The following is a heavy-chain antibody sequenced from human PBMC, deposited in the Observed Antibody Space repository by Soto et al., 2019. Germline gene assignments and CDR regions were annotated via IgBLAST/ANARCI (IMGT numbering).Heavy chain of an antibody. J-gene: IGHJ4*02. CDR1: GGSISSGDYY. V-gene: IGHV4-30-4*01. Sequence: SETLSLTCTVSGGSISSGDYYWSWIRQPPGKGLEWIGYIYYSGSTYYNPSLKSRVTISVDTSKNRFSLKLSSVTAADTAVYYCARAVLYSSGWPYYFDYWGQGTLVTVSS. D-gene: IGHD6-19*01. CDR3: ARAVLYSSGWPYYFDY. CDR2: IYYSGST.